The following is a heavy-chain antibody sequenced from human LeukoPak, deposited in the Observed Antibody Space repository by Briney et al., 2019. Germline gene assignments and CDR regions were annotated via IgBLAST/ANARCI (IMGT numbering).Heavy chain of an antibody. J-gene: IGHJ4*02. CDR3: TRERRWELLPRYFDY. D-gene: IGHD1-26*01. Sequence: GRSLRLPCTASGFTFGDYAMSWVRQAPGKGLEWVGFIRSKAYGGTTEYAASVKGRFTISRDDSKSIAYLQMNSLKTEDTAVYYCTRERRWELLPRYFDYWGQGTLVTVSS. CDR2: IRSKAYGGTT. V-gene: IGHV3-49*04. CDR1: GFTFGDYA.